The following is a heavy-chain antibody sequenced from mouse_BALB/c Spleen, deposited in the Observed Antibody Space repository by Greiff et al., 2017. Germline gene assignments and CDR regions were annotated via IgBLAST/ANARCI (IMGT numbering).Heavy chain of an antibody. CDR3: ARYPFHYYGYGYAMDY. V-gene: IGHV1-54*01. Sequence: VQPQQSGAELVRPGTSVKVSCKASGYAFTNYLIEWVKQRPGQGLEWIGVINPGSGGTNYNEKFKGKATLTADKSSSTAYMQLSSLTSDDSAVYFCARYPFHYYGYGYAMDYWGQGTSVTVSS. D-gene: IGHD1-2*01. CDR2: INPGSGGT. CDR1: GYAFTNYL. J-gene: IGHJ4*01.